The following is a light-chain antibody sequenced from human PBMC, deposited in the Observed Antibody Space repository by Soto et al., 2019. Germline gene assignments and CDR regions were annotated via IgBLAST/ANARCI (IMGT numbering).Light chain of an antibody. V-gene: IGLV2-14*03. CDR2: GVS. Sequence: ALTQPASVSGSPGQSITISCTGTSSDIGSFNYVSWYQHHPGTAPKLIIYGVSNRPSGVSNRFSGSKSGNTASLTISGLQAEDEADYYCSSYTTTSTQVFGTGTKVTVL. CDR1: SSDIGSFNY. CDR3: SSYTTTSTQV. J-gene: IGLJ1*01.